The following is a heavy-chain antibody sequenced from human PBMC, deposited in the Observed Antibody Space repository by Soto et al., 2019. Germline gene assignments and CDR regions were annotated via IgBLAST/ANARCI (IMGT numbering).Heavy chain of an antibody. V-gene: IGHV3-23*01. CDR3: AKGGLVEGSSWYEQFHWFDP. CDR1: GFTFSSYA. D-gene: IGHD6-13*01. J-gene: IGHJ5*02. Sequence: EVQLLESGGGLVQPGGSLRLSCAASGFTFSSYAMSWVRQAPGKGLEWVSAISGSGGSTYYADSVKGRFTISRDNSKNTLYLQMNSLRAEDTAVYYCAKGGLVEGSSWYEQFHWFDPWGQGTLVTVSS. CDR2: ISGSGGST.